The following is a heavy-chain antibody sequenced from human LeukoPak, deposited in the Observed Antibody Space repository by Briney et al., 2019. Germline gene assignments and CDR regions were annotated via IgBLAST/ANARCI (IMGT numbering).Heavy chain of an antibody. CDR3: ASTGVRGQFDY. CDR2: IYYTGTT. CDR1: AGSVSNGNYY. D-gene: IGHD3-10*02. J-gene: IGHJ4*02. Sequence: SETLSLTCTVSAGSVSNGNYYWSWLRQPPGKALEWIGYIYYTGTTYYIPSLEGRVTISVDTSKNQFSVKLNSVTAADTAVYYCASTGVRGQFDYWGQGTLVTVSS. V-gene: IGHV4-61*01.